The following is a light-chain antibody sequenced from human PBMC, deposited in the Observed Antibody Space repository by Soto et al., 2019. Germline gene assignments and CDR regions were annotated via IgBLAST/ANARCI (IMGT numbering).Light chain of an antibody. J-gene: IGKJ5*01. CDR3: MQSTQLPPT. Sequence: VMTQPQLSLSVAPGQPASISCKSSQSLLHITGETFLFWYLQKPGQSPQLLIYEVSTRVSGVPDRFSGSGSGTDFTLEISRVETDDVGIYYCMQSTQLPPTFGQGTRLAIK. CDR1: QSLLHITGETF. CDR2: EVS. V-gene: IGKV2D-29*02.